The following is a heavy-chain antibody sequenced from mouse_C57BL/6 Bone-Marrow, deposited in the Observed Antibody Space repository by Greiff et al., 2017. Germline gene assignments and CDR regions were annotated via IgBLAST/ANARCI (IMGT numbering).Heavy chain of an antibody. D-gene: IGHD3-2*02. CDR2: IHPNSGST. J-gene: IGHJ2*01. Sequence: QVQLQQPGAALVKPGASVKLSCKASGYTFTSYWMHWVTQRPGQGLEWIGMIHPNSGSTNYNEKFKSKATLTVEKSSSTAYMQLSSLTSEYSAVYYVARGLDSAGYDYWGQGTTLTVSS. CDR3: ARGLDSAGYDY. CDR1: GYTFTSYW. V-gene: IGHV1-64*01.